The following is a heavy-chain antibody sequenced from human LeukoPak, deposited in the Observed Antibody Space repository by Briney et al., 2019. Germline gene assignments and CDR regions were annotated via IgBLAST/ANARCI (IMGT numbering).Heavy chain of an antibody. CDR2: ISYDGSKK. V-gene: IGHV3-30*18. D-gene: IGHD2-8*01. CDR1: EFTFNTYG. Sequence: GRSLRLSCAASEFTFNTYGMHWVRRAPGKGVEGVALISYDGSKKYYADPVKGRFTISRDNSETTLYMQKNSLRPEGTAVYHCAKGRKQWWTFDVLDMWGQGTVVTVSS. CDR3: AKGRKQWWTFDVLDM. J-gene: IGHJ3*02.